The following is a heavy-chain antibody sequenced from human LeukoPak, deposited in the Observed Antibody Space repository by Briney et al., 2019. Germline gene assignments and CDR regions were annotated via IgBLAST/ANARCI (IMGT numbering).Heavy chain of an antibody. CDR1: GGSFSGYY. CDR3: ARIPRYCSGGSCYPNWFDP. J-gene: IGHJ5*02. D-gene: IGHD2-15*01. V-gene: IGHV4-34*01. CDR2: INHSGST. Sequence: SETLSLTCAVYGGSFSGYYWSWIRQPPGKGLEWIGEINHSGSTNYNPSLKSRVTISVDTSKNQFSLKLSSVTAADTAVYYCARIPRYCSGGSCYPNWFDPWGQGTLVTVSS.